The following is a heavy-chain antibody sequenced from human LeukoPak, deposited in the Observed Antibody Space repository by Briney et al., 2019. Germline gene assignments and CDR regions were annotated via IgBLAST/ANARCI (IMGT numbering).Heavy chain of an antibody. D-gene: IGHD2-8*02. V-gene: IGHV3-53*01. CDR2: IFPSGGEI. Sequence: GGSLRLSCAASGFTVSSNYMSWVRQAPGKGLEGVSSIFPSGGEIHYADSVRGRFTISRDNSKSTLSLQMNSLRAEDTAIYYCATYRQVLLPFESWGQGTLVTVSS. CDR3: ATYRQVLLPFES. J-gene: IGHJ4*02. CDR1: GFTVSSNY.